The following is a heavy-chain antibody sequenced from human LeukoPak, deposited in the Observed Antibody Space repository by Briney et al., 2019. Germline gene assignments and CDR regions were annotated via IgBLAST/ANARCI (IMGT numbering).Heavy chain of an antibody. V-gene: IGHV4-61*02. CDR2: IYTSGST. CDR3: ARTYYYDSSGYYSHGY. Sequence: SETLSLTCTVSGGSISSGSYYWSWIRQPAGKGLEWIGRIYTSGSTNYNPSLKSRVTMSVDTSKNQFSLKLSSVTAAGTAVYYCARTYYYDSSGYYSHGYWGQGTLATVSS. CDR1: GGSISSGSYY. D-gene: IGHD3-22*01. J-gene: IGHJ4*02.